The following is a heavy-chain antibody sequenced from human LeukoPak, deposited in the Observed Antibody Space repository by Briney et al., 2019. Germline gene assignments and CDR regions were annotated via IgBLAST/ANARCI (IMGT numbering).Heavy chain of an antibody. D-gene: IGHD3-10*01. V-gene: IGHV1-2*02. J-gene: IGHJ3*02. Sequence: ASVKVSCKASGYTFTGYYMHWVRQAPGQGLEWMGWINPNSGGTNYAQKFQGRVTMTRDTSISTAYMELSRLRSDDTAVYYCARSMVRGSRGIGAFDIWGQGTMVTVSS. CDR2: INPNSGGT. CDR1: GYTFTGYY. CDR3: ARSMVRGSRGIGAFDI.